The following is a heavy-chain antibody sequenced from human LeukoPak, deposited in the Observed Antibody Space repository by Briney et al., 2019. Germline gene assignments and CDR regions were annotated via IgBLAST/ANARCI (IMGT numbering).Heavy chain of an antibody. V-gene: IGHV3-23*01. CDR1: GFTFSSYA. CDR2: ISGSGGNT. J-gene: IGHJ4*02. CDR3: ARPRAYDSRDLDY. Sequence: PGGSLRLSCVASGFTFSSYAMSWVRQAPGKGLEWVSTISGSGGNTYYPDSVRGRFTISRDNSKNTLYLQMNSLRAEDTAVYYCARPRAYDSRDLDYWGQGALVTVSS. D-gene: IGHD3-16*01.